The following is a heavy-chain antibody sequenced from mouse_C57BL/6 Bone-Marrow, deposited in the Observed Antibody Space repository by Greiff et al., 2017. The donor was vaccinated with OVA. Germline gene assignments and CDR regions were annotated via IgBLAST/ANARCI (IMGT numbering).Heavy chain of an antibody. CDR3: ARRGSSGYNAY. V-gene: IGHV5-9*01. J-gene: IGHJ3*01. Sequence: EVQRVESGGGLVKPGGSLKLSCAASGFTFSSYTMSWVRQTPEKRLEWVATISGGGGNTYYPDSVKGRFTISRDNAKNTLYLQMSSLRSEDTALYYCARRGSSGYNAYWGQGTLVTVSA. CDR2: ISGGGGNT. D-gene: IGHD3-2*02. CDR1: GFTFSSYT.